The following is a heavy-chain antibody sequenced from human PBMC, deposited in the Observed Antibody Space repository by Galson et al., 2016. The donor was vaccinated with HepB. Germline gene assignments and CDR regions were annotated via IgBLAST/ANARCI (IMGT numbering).Heavy chain of an antibody. CDR2: ITNNGNDK. V-gene: IGHV3-21*01. CDR1: GFMFNYYS. D-gene: IGHD6-13*01. J-gene: IGHJ6*03. Sequence: SLRLSCAASGFMFNYYSMNWVRQAPGKGLEWLSSITNNGNDKYYADSAKGRFTISRDNAKNSLFLQMDSLRAEDTAVYYCARDLIAAPGRTFFYYYYYMDVWGKGTTVTVSS. CDR3: ARDLIAAPGRTFFYYYYYMDV.